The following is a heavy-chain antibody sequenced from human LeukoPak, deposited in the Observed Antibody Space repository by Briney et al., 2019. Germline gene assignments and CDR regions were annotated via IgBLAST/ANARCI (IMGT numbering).Heavy chain of an antibody. J-gene: IGHJ3*02. Sequence: GASVKVSCKASGYTLTSYDINWVRQATGQGLEWRGWMNPNSGNTGYAQKFQGRVTITRNTSISTAYMELSSLRSEDTAVYYCARYQAIFGVVISNDAFDIWGQGTMVTVSS. CDR1: GYTLTSYD. CDR2: MNPNSGNT. CDR3: ARYQAIFGVVISNDAFDI. D-gene: IGHD3-3*01. V-gene: IGHV1-8*03.